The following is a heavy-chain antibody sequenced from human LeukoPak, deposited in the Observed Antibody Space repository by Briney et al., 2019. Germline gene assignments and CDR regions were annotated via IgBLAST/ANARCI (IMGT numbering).Heavy chain of an antibody. Sequence: PSQTLSLTCTVSGDSISSGDYYWSWIRQPAGKGLEWIGRISSSGSTNYNPSLKSRVTISVDTSKNQFSLKLSSVTAADTAVYYCAGAYCGGDCYSGRAFDIWGQGTMVTVSS. D-gene: IGHD2-21*02. CDR1: GDSISSGDYY. CDR2: ISSSGST. CDR3: AGAYCGGDCYSGRAFDI. J-gene: IGHJ3*02. V-gene: IGHV4-61*02.